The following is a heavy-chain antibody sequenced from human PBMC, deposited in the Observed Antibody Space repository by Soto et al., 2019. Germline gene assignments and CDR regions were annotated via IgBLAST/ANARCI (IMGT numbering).Heavy chain of an antibody. CDR1: GFTFSNYG. CDR3: AKAPPIVVETY. D-gene: IGHD2-15*01. CDR2: ITYDGNKK. J-gene: IGHJ4*02. Sequence: QVQLVESGGGVVQPGRSLRLSCAASGFTFSNYGMHWVRQAPGKGLEWVAVITYDGNKKWYADSVKGRFTISRDNSKITLYQQMNSLRAEDTAVYYCAKAPPIVVETYWGQGTLVTVSS. V-gene: IGHV3-30*18.